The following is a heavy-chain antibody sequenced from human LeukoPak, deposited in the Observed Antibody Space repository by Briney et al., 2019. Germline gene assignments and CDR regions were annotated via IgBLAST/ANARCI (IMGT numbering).Heavy chain of an antibody. CDR3: AKDSLYDSSGYYYESDY. CDR1: GFTFDDYA. J-gene: IGHJ4*02. Sequence: GGSLRLSCAASGFTFDDYAMHWVRQAPGKGLEWVSGISWNSGSIGYADSVKGRFTISRDNAKNSLYLQMNSLRAEDVALYYCAKDSLYDSSGYYYESDYWGQGTLVTVSS. D-gene: IGHD3-22*01. CDR2: ISWNSGSI. V-gene: IGHV3-9*03.